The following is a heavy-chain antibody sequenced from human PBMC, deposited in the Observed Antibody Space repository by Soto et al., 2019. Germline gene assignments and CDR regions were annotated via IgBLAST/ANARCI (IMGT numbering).Heavy chain of an antibody. CDR3: ARGRTTVTTLDY. CDR1: GFTFSSYA. CDR2: ISYDGSNK. J-gene: IGHJ4*02. D-gene: IGHD4-17*01. V-gene: IGHV3-30-3*01. Sequence: QVQLVESGGGVVQPGRSLRLSCAASGFTFSSYAMHWVRQAPGKGLEWVAVISYDGSNKYYADSVKGRFTISRDNSKNTLYLQMNSLRAEDTAVYYCARGRTTVTTLDYWGQGTLVTVSS.